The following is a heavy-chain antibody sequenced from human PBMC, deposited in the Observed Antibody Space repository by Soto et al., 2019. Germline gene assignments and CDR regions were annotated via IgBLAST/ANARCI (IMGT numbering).Heavy chain of an antibody. V-gene: IGHV3-64*01. CDR1: GFTFSSYA. J-gene: IGHJ4*01. Sequence: GGSLRLSCAASGFTFSSYAMHWVRQAPGKGLEYVSAISSNGGSTYYANSVKGRFTISRDNSKNTLYLKMGSLRAEDMAVYYCGRDALAEPLCGQGYLLTISS. CDR3: GRDALAEPL. CDR2: ISSNGGST.